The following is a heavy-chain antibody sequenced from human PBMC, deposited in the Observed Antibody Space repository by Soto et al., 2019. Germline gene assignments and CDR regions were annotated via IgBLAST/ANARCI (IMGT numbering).Heavy chain of an antibody. CDR1: GGSISRYY. D-gene: IGHD3-9*01. J-gene: IGHJ6*02. Sequence: PSETLSLTCTVSGGSISRYYLSWIRQPPGKGLEWIGYIYYSGSTNYNPSLKSRVTISVDTSRNQFSLKLSSVTAADTAVYYCARCLKFRYFHCIRGQGTTVTSP. CDR2: IYYSGST. CDR3: ARCLKFRYFHCI. V-gene: IGHV4-59*01.